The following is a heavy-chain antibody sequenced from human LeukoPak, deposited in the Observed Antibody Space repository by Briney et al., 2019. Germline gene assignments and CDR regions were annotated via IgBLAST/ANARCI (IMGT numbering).Heavy chain of an antibody. V-gene: IGHV4-38-2*02. Sequence: SETLSLTCTVSGYSISSGYYWGWIRQPPGKGLEWIGRIYTSGSTNYNPSLKSRVTISVDTSKNQFSLKLSSVTAADTAVYYCARVTVTTWSYYYYYYMDVWGKGTTVTISS. J-gene: IGHJ6*03. CDR3: ARVTVTTWSYYYYYYMDV. CDR1: GYSISSGYY. CDR2: IYTSGST. D-gene: IGHD4-17*01.